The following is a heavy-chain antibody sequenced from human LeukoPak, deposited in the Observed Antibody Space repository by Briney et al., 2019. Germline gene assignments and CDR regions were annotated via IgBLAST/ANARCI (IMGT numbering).Heavy chain of an antibody. CDR1: GFTFSSYS. V-gene: IGHV3-21*03. Sequence: KPGGSLGLSCAASGFTFSSYSMNWVRQAPGKGLEWVSSISSSSSYIYYAASVKARFTISRDNAKNSLYLQMNSLRADDTAVYYCARGGRIFGGVPLDYWGQGTLVTVSS. CDR3: ARGGRIFGGVPLDY. CDR2: ISSSSSYI. D-gene: IGHD3-3*01. J-gene: IGHJ4*02.